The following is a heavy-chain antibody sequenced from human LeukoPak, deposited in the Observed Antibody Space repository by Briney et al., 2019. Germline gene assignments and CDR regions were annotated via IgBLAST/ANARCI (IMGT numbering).Heavy chain of an antibody. Sequence: GSLRLSCAASGFTFSSYSMNWVRQAPGKGLEWVSSISSSSSYIYYADSVKGRFTISRDNAKNSLYLQMNSLRAEDTAVYYCARSEYCSSTSCSEAGVWGQGTTVTVSS. V-gene: IGHV3-21*01. CDR3: ARSEYCSSTSCSEAGV. CDR1: GFTFSSYS. D-gene: IGHD2-2*01. J-gene: IGHJ6*02. CDR2: ISSSSSYI.